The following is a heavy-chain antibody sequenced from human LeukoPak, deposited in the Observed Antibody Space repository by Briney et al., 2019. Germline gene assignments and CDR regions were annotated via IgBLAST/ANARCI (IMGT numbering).Heavy chain of an antibody. Sequence: GGSLRLSCAASGFTVSSNYMSWVRQAPGKGLEWVSVTYSGGSTYYADSVKGRFTISRDNSKNTLYLQMNSLRAEDTAVYYCARAWWFGEDAFDIWGQGTMVTVSS. CDR2: TYSGGST. D-gene: IGHD3-10*01. V-gene: IGHV3-53*01. J-gene: IGHJ3*02. CDR3: ARAWWFGEDAFDI. CDR1: GFTVSSNY.